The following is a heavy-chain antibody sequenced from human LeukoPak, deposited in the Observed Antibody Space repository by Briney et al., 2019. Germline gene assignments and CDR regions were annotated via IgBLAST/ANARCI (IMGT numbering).Heavy chain of an antibody. V-gene: IGHV4-39*01. D-gene: IGHD4-17*01. J-gene: IGHJ3*02. Sequence: SETLSLTCTVSGGSISSSSYYWGWIRQPPGKGLEWIGSIYYSVSTYYNPSLKSRVTISVDTSKNQFSLKLSSVTAADTAVYYCASASPTVTSDAFDIWGQGTMVTVSS. CDR3: ASASPTVTSDAFDI. CDR2: IYYSVST. CDR1: GGSISSSSYY.